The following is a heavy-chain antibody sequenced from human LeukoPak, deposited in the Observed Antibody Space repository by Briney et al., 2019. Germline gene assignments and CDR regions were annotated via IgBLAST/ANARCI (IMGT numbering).Heavy chain of an antibody. CDR2: IYHSGST. D-gene: IGHD5-18*01. CDR3: ARASPDTAMAKGSSAFDI. CDR1: GGSISSGGYY. Sequence: SETLSLTCTVSGGSISSGGYYWSWIRQPPGKGLEWIGYIYHSGSTYYNPSLKSRVTISVDRSKNQFSLKLSSVTAADTAVYYCARASPDTAMAKGSSAFDIWGQGTMVTVSS. J-gene: IGHJ3*02. V-gene: IGHV4-30-2*01.